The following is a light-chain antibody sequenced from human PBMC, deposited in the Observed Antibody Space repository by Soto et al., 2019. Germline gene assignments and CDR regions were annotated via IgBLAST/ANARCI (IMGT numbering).Light chain of an antibody. J-gene: IGLJ1*01. CDR3: CSSGGSPTYV. CDR2: DVS. V-gene: IGLV2-14*03. Sequence: QSVLTQPASVSGSPGQSITISCTGTSSDIGDYKYVSWYQQHPGNPPKLIIYDVSDRPSGVSNRFSGSKSGNTASLTISGLQAEDEANYYCCSSGGSPTYVFGTGTKLTVL. CDR1: SSDIGDYKY.